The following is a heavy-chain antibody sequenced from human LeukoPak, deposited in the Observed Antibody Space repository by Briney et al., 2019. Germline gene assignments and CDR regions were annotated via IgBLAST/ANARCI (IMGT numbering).Heavy chain of an antibody. V-gene: IGHV3-30-3*01. D-gene: IGHD3-22*01. J-gene: IGHJ6*02. Sequence: GGSLRLSCSASGITLMSYTIHWLRRAPGRGLEWLTLVLDNTDFAYHADSVKGRFIISRDTSKNVVYLQMNSLRPEDTAVYYCASEPGLSRGAVYAMDVWGQGTTVTVSS. CDR3: ASEPGLSRGAVYAMDV. CDR1: GITLMSYT. CDR2: VLDNTDFA.